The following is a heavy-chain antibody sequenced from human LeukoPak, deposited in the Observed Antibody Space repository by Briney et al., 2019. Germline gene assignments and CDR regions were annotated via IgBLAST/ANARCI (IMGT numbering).Heavy chain of an antibody. V-gene: IGHV3-30-3*01. Sequence: GGSLRLSCAVAGFTFNSYFMHWVRQAPGKGLGWVATISSDGVTKHYADYVKGRFTISRDNSDDMLYLQMTSLRPEDTAVYYCARGRAAFGYSGDNWFDPWGQGTLVTVSS. D-gene: IGHD6-19*01. CDR1: GFTFNSYF. CDR2: ISSDGVTK. J-gene: IGHJ5*02. CDR3: ARGRAAFGYSGDNWFDP.